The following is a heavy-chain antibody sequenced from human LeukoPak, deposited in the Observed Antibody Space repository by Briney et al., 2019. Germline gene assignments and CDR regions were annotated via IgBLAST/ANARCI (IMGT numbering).Heavy chain of an antibody. V-gene: IGHV3-9*03. D-gene: IGHD5-24*01. CDR1: GFTFDDYA. CDR2: ISWNSGSI. Sequence: AGGSLRLSCAASGFTFDDYAMHWVRQAPGKGLEWVSGISWNSGSIGYADSVKGRFTISRDNAKNSLYLQMNSLRAEDMALYYCARAEMATPIDYWGQGTLVTVSS. CDR3: ARAEMATPIDY. J-gene: IGHJ4*02.